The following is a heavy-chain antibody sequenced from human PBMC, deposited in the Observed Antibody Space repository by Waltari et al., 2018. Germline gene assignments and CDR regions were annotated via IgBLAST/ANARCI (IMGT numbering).Heavy chain of an antibody. V-gene: IGHV4-59*01. CDR2: IYYSGST. D-gene: IGHD4-17*01. CDR1: ISSYY. CDR3: AGTTVTTGGIDY. Sequence: ISSYYWSWIRQPPGKGLEWIGYIYYSGSTNYNPSLKSRVTISVDTSKNQFSLKLSSVTAADTAVYYCAGTTVTTGGIDYWGQGTLVTVSS. J-gene: IGHJ4*02.